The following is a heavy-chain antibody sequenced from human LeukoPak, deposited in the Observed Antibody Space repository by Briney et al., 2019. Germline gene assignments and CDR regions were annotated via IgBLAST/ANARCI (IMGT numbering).Heavy chain of an antibody. CDR1: GGSFSGYY. Sequence: SDTLSLTCAVYGGSFSGYYWSWIRQPTGKGLECIGENNHSGSTNYNPSLKSRVTISVDTSKNQFSLKLSSVTAADTAVYYCARGSQSLGYCSGGSCRAKIFDYWGQGTLVTVSS. V-gene: IGHV4-34*01. CDR3: ARGSQSLGYCSGGSCRAKIFDY. J-gene: IGHJ4*02. D-gene: IGHD2-15*01. CDR2: NNHSGST.